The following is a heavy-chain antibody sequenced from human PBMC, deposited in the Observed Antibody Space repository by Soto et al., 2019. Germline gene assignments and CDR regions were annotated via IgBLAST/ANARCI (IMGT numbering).Heavy chain of an antibody. CDR3: ANLSLSGWLHQYYGMDV. CDR1: GFIFSTNG. CDR2: ISDDGTNK. V-gene: IGHV3-30*18. J-gene: IGHJ6*02. Sequence: QVQLVESGGGVVQPGTSLRLSCAASGFIFSTNGMYWVRQAPGKGLEWVALISDDGTNKWHADSVKGRFTTSRDISELTLYLQMNTLRPEHTAVYYCANLSLSGWLHQYYGMDVWGQWNTVTVS. D-gene: IGHD6-19*01.